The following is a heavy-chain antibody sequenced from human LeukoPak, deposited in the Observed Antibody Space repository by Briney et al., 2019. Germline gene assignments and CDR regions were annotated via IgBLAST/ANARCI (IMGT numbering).Heavy chain of an antibody. J-gene: IGHJ4*02. Sequence: GGSLRLSCAASGFSFSNYAMSWVRQAPGKGLEWVSAISGSGSGTYYADSVKGQFTISRDNSKNTLYLQMNSLRVEDTAVYYCATGLPSYSSSWYPGYWGQGTLVTVSS. CDR2: ISGSGSGT. CDR1: GFSFSNYA. D-gene: IGHD6-13*01. CDR3: ATGLPSYSSSWYPGY. V-gene: IGHV3-23*01.